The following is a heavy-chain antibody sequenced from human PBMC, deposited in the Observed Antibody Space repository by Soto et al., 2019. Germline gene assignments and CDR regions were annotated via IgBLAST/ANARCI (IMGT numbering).Heavy chain of an antibody. CDR1: GFTFSGSD. CDR2: IRTKIKNYAT. CDR3: ALPSTAAAGSNY. Sequence: HPGGSLRLSCAASGFTFSGSDMYWVRQASGKGLEWVGRIRTKIKNYATVYTASVKGRFTISRDDSKNTAYLQMHSLKTEDTAVYYCALPSTAAAGSNYWGQGTLVTVSS. J-gene: IGHJ4*02. D-gene: IGHD6-13*01. V-gene: IGHV3-73*01.